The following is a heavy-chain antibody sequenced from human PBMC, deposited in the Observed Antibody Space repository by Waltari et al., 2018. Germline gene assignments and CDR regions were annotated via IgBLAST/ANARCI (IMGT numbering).Heavy chain of an antibody. J-gene: IGHJ3*02. D-gene: IGHD3-10*01. CDR2: VDPEDGET. CDR1: GYTFTDYY. V-gene: IGHV1-69-2*01. CDR3: AISLYYYGSGVGAFDI. Sequence: EVQLVQSGAEVKKPGATVKISCKASGYTFTDYYMHWVQQAPGKGLEWMGRVDPEDGETIYAEKFQGRVTITADTSTDTAYMELSSLRSEDTAVYYCAISLYYYGSGVGAFDIWGQGTMVTVSS.